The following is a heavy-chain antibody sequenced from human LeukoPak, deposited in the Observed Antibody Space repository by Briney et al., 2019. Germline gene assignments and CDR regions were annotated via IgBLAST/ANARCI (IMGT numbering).Heavy chain of an antibody. J-gene: IGHJ4*02. CDR3: AREESGISIFGVVIF. D-gene: IGHD3-3*01. Sequence: GGSLRLSCEASGFTFSSYAVHWVRQAPGKGLEWVAIISHDGSNKYYADSVKGRFTISRDNSKNTLYLQMNSLGAEDTAVYYCAREESGISIFGVVIFWGQGTLVTVSS. CDR2: ISHDGSNK. CDR1: GFTFSSYA. V-gene: IGHV3-30-3*01.